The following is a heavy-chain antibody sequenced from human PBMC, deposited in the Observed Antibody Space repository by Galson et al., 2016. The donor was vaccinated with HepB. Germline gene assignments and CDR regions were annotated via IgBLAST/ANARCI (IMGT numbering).Heavy chain of an antibody. CDR1: GYTLNTDN. V-gene: IGHV1-46*02. CDR3: ARELDHSFYFDY. J-gene: IGHJ4*02. Sequence: SVKVSCKASGYTLNTDNMHWVRQSPGQGLEWMGIIKPSGGKTIYAQTSQDRIIMTRDTSTSTVYMELISLISEDTAVYYCARELDHSFYFDYWGQGTLLTVSS. D-gene: IGHD1-14*01. CDR2: IKPSGGKT.